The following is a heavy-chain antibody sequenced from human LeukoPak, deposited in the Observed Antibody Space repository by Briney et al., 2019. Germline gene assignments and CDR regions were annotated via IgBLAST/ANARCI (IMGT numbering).Heavy chain of an antibody. V-gene: IGHV4-4*02. CDR3: ARDPSFASYYDSSGPMYYYFDY. CDR2: IYHSGST. CDR1: GGSISSSNW. D-gene: IGHD3-22*01. J-gene: IGHJ4*02. Sequence: PSGTLSLTCAVSGGSISSSNWWSWVRQPPGKGLEWIGEIYHSGSTNYNPSLKSRVTISVDKSKNQFSLKLSSVTAADTAVYYCARDPSFASYYDSSGPMYYYFDYWGQGTLVTVSS.